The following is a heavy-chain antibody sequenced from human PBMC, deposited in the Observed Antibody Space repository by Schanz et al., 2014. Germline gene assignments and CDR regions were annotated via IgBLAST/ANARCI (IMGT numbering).Heavy chain of an antibody. Sequence: EVQLVQSGGGLVQPGGSLRLSCAASGFTFSRYWMQWVRQAPGKGLVWVSTLSGSGAGTFYADSVKGRFTISRDNSENTLYLQMSSLRAEDTAVYYCAGAVATIRADSFDIWGQGTMVAVSS. J-gene: IGHJ3*02. CDR3: AGAVATIRADSFDI. CDR1: GFTFSRYW. CDR2: LSGSGAGT. D-gene: IGHD5-12*01. V-gene: IGHV3-74*01.